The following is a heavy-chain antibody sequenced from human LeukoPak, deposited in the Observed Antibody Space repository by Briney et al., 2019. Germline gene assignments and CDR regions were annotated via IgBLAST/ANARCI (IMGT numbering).Heavy chain of an antibody. Sequence: SETLSLTCTASGGSITSYYWSWIRQPPGKGLECIGYIYTSGSTNYNPSLKSRVTISVDTSKNQFSLQLSSVTAADTAVYYCARLGGYSSPFSVRGKGTTVAVFS. V-gene: IGHV4-4*09. CDR2: IYTSGST. CDR1: GGSITSYY. CDR3: ARLGGYSSPFSV. J-gene: IGHJ6*04. D-gene: IGHD6-6*01.